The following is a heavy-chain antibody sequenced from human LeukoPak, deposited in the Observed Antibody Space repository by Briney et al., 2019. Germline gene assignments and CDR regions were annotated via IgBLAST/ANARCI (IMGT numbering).Heavy chain of an antibody. CDR2: INHNGNVN. J-gene: IGHJ6*02. CDR1: GFTLSVNW. Sequence: GGSLRLSCVASGFTLSVNWMSWLRQAPGKGLEWVASINHNGNVNYYVDSVKGRFTISRDNAKNSLYLQMSNLRAEDTAVYFCARGGGLDVWGQGATVTVSS. V-gene: IGHV3-7*03. CDR3: ARGGGLDV. D-gene: IGHD3-16*01.